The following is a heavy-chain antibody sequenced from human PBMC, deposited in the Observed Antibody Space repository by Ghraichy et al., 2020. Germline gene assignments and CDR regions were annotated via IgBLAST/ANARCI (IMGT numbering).Heavy chain of an antibody. V-gene: IGHV3-48*02. D-gene: IGHD4-23*01. Sequence: GSLRLSCVGSGFTFGSYSMNWVRQSPGKRLEWVSYITSSSRFISYADSVKGRFTISRDNAQNLLSLQMNSLTDEDTAVYYCARGSKVVRFYYYDGMDVWGQGTTVTVSS. J-gene: IGHJ6*02. CDR1: GFTFGSYS. CDR3: ARGSKVVRFYYYDGMDV. CDR2: ITSSSRFI.